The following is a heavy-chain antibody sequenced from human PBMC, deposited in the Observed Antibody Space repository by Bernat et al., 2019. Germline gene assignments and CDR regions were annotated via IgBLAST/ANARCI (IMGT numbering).Heavy chain of an antibody. V-gene: IGHV3-33*01. CDR2: IWYDGSNK. CDR1: GFTFSSYG. Sequence: QVQLVESGGGVVQPGRSLRLSCAASGFTFSSYGMHWVRQAPGKGLEWVAVIWYDGSNKYYADSVKGRFTISRDKSKNTRYLQMNRLRAEDTAVYYCARALGYSYGSHFDYWGQGTLVTVSS. D-gene: IGHD5-18*01. J-gene: IGHJ4*02. CDR3: ARALGYSYGSHFDY.